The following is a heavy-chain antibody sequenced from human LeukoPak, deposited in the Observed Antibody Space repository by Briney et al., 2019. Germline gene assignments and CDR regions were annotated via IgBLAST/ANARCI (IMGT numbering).Heavy chain of an antibody. Sequence: ASETLSLTCAVCGGSFSGYYWSWIRQPPGKGLEWIGEINHSGSTNYNPSLKSRVTISVDTSKNQFSQKLSSVTAADTAVYYCARGRRPYWGQGTLVTVSS. CDR2: INHSGST. V-gene: IGHV4-34*01. CDR1: GGSFSGYY. J-gene: IGHJ4*02. CDR3: ARGRRPY. D-gene: IGHD6-6*01.